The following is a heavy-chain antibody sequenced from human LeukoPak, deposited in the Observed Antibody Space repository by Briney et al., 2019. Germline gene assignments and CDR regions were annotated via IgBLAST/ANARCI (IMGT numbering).Heavy chain of an antibody. Sequence: ASVKVSCKASGYTFAGYFIHWVRQAPGQGLEWMGWINPNSGGTNYAQKFQGRVTMTRDTSISTAYIELSRLRSDDTAVYYCAISDYGGKSPPLDYWGQGTLVTVSS. D-gene: IGHD4-23*01. CDR1: GYTFAGYF. CDR3: AISDYGGKSPPLDY. V-gene: IGHV1-2*02. J-gene: IGHJ4*02. CDR2: INPNSGGT.